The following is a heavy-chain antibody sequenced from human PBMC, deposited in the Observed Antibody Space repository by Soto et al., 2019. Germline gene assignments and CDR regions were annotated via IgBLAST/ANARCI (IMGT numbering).Heavy chain of an antibody. CDR2: VYPGDSDT. J-gene: IGHJ6*02. CDR1: GYSFSSYW. D-gene: IGHD1-1*01. Sequence: GESLKISCRGSGYSFSSYWIGWVRQKPGKGLEWMGIVYPGDSDTRYSPSFQGQVIISADKSIRTAYLQWSSLKASDTAIYYCARVDWNDGYYYHGMDVWGQGTTVTVSS. V-gene: IGHV5-51*01. CDR3: ARVDWNDGYYYHGMDV.